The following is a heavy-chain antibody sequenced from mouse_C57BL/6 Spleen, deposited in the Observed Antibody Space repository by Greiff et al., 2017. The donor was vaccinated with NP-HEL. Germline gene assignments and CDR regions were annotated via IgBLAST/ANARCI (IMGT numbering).Heavy chain of an antibody. CDR1: GYTFTSYW. V-gene: IGHV1-53*01. D-gene: IGHD1-1*01. CDR2: INPSNGGT. CDR3: ARGTTVVATEYFDV. Sequence: QVQLKQPGTELVKPGASVKLSCKASGYTFTSYWMHWVKQRPGQGLEWIGNINPSNGGTNYNEKFKSKATLTVDKSSSTAYMQLSSLTSEDSAVYYCARGTTVVATEYFDVWGTGTTVTVSS. J-gene: IGHJ1*03.